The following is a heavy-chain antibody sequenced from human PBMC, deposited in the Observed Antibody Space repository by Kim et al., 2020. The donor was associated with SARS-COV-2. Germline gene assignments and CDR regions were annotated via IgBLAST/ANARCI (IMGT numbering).Heavy chain of an antibody. CDR3: ARQIGSSSWYFDY. CDR1: GGSISSYY. J-gene: IGHJ4*02. CDR2: IYYSGST. V-gene: IGHV4-59*08. D-gene: IGHD6-13*01. Sequence: SETLSLTCTVSGGSISSYYWSWIRQPPGKGLEWIGYIYYSGSTNYNPSLKSRVTISVDTSKNQFSLKLSSVTAADTAVYYCARQIGSSSWYFDYWGQGTL.